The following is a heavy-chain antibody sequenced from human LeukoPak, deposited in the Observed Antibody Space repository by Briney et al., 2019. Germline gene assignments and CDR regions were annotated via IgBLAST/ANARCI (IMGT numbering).Heavy chain of an antibody. J-gene: IGHJ4*02. V-gene: IGHV3-74*01. CDR1: GFTFSSYW. Sequence: GGSLRLSCAASGFTFSSYWMHWVRQAPGKGLVWVSRINSDGSSTSYTDSVKGRFTISRDNAKNTLYLQMNSLRAEDTAVYYCARDREGYIPNDWGQGTLVTVSS. D-gene: IGHD6-13*01. CDR2: INSDGSST. CDR3: ARDREGYIPND.